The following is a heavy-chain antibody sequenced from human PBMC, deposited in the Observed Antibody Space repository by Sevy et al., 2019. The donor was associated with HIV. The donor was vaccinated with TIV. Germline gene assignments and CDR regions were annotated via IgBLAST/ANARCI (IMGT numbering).Heavy chain of an antibody. J-gene: IGHJ4*02. CDR1: GGSISGYY. CDR3: ARPRVITGTFDY. V-gene: IGHV4-59*01. D-gene: IGHD1-20*01. CDR2: ISYSGST. Sequence: SETLSLTCTVSGGSISGYYWSWIRQPPGKGLEGIGYISYSGSTNYNPSLKRRVTISVDTSKNEFSLKLSSVTAADTAAYYCARPRVITGTFDYWGQGTLVTFSS.